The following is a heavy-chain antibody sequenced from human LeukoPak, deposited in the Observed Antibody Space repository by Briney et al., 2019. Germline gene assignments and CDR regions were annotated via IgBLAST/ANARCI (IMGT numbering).Heavy chain of an antibody. V-gene: IGHV4-38-2*02. CDR3: ARRSRRYYFDY. CDR2: IYHSGST. J-gene: IGHJ4*02. Sequence: SETLSLTCTVSGYSISSGYYWGWIRQPPGKGLEWIGSIYHSGSTYYNPSLKSRVTISVDTSKNQFSLKLSSVTAADTAVYYCARRSRRYYFDYWGQGTLVTVSS. CDR1: GYSISSGYY.